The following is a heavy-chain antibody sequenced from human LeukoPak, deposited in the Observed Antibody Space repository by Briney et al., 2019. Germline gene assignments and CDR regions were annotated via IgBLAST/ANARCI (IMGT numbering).Heavy chain of an antibody. CDR1: GGSISSYF. Sequence: SETLSLTCTVSGGSISSYFWSWIRQPPRKGLEWIGYMYYSGSTNYNPSLKSRVTISVDTSKNQFSLKLSSVTAADTAVYYCARDAGYCHFDSWGQGTLVTVSS. D-gene: IGHD2-15*01. J-gene: IGHJ4*02. CDR3: ARDAGYCHFDS. V-gene: IGHV4-59*12. CDR2: MYYSGST.